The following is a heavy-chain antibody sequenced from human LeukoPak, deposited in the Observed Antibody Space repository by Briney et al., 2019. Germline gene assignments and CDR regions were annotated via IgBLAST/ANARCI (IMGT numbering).Heavy chain of an antibody. CDR2: IKQAGSEN. V-gene: IGHV3-7*01. CDR3: AREYQHLYYYYYYMDV. Sequence: GGSLRLSCAASGFIFSSYWMTWVRQAPGKGLEWVANIKQAGSENSYVDSVKGRFTISRDNAKNSLYLQINSLRAEDTAVYYCAREYQHLYYYYYYMDVWGKGTTVTVSS. J-gene: IGHJ6*03. CDR1: GFIFSSYW. D-gene: IGHD2-2*01.